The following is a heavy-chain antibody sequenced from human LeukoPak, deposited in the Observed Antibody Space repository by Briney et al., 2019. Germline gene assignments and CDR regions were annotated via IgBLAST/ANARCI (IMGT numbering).Heavy chain of an antibody. V-gene: IGHV1-24*01. J-gene: IGHJ4*02. CDR1: GYTLTELS. D-gene: IGHD6-13*01. CDR2: FDPEDGET. Sequence: ASVKISCKVSGYTLTELSMHWVRQAPGKGLEWMGGFDPEDGETIYAQKFQGRVTMTEDTSTDTAYMELSSLRSEDTAVYYCATDPGYIAAAGNWGQGTLVTISS. CDR3: ATDPGYIAAAGN.